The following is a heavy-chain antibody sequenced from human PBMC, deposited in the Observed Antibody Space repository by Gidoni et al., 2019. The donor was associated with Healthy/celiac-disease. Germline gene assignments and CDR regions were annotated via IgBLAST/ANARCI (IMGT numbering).Heavy chain of an antibody. CDR3: ARKDYYGSGSPKFDP. CDR2: IYHSGST. CDR1: GYSISSGYY. Sequence: QVQLQESGPGLVKPSETLSLTCTVSGYSISSGYYWGWIRQPPGKGLEWIGSIYHSGSTYYNPSLKSRVTISVDTSKNQFSLKLSSVTAADTAVYYCARKDYYGSGSPKFDPWGQGTLVTVSS. D-gene: IGHD3-10*01. J-gene: IGHJ5*02. V-gene: IGHV4-38-2*02.